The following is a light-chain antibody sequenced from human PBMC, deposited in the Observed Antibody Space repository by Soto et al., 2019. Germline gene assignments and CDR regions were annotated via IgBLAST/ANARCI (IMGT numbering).Light chain of an antibody. Sequence: QSVLTQPASVSVSPGQSITISCTGTSSDVGGYNFVSWYQQHPGKAPKLMIYEVSNRPSGVSHRFSGSKSGNTASLTISGLQAEDEADYYCSSYTTSSTLGVFGGGTQLTVL. CDR1: SSDVGGYNF. CDR2: EVS. CDR3: SSYTTSSTLGV. V-gene: IGLV2-14*01. J-gene: IGLJ3*02.